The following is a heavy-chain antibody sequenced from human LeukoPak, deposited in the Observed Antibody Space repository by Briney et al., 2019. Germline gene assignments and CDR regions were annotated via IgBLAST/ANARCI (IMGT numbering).Heavy chain of an antibody. D-gene: IGHD4-17*01. CDR2: ISYDGSTK. V-gene: IGHV3-30*02. CDR3: ARGGYWGDYVFDF. J-gene: IGHJ4*02. CDR1: GFTFSRNG. Sequence: PGGSLRLSCAASGFTFSRNGMHWVRQAPGKGLEWVAAISYDGSTKYHADSVKGRFTISRDNSKHTLYLQMNSLRAEDTAVYYCARGGYWGDYVFDFWGPGTLVTVSS.